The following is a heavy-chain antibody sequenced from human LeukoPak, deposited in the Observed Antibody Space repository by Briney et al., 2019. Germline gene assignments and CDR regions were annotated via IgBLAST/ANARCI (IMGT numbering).Heavy chain of an antibody. J-gene: IGHJ4*02. CDR3: ARVAQYLVGASSTAFFEY. Sequence: PSETLSLTCSVSGGSINNYYWTWIRQPAGKGLEWIGHISTLGSTNYNPSLKSRVSMSVDTSNYHFSLKLSFVTAAGTAIYYRARVAQYLVGASSTAFFEYWGQGTLVTVSS. CDR1: GGSINNYY. D-gene: IGHD1-26*01. CDR2: ISTLGST. V-gene: IGHV4-4*07.